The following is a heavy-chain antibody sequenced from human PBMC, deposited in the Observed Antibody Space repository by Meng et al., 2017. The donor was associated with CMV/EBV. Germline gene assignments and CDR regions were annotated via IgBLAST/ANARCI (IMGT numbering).Heavy chain of an antibody. CDR1: GDSVSSNSAA. D-gene: IGHD1-26*01. Sequence: SQTLSLTCVISGDSVSSNSAAWNWIRQSPSRGLEWLGRTYYRSKWYNDYAVSVKSRITINPDTSKNQFSLQLNSVTPEDTAVYYCARDHGVGATYYYYYGMDVWGQGTTVTVSS. J-gene: IGHJ6*02. V-gene: IGHV6-1*01. CDR3: ARDHGVGATYYYYYGMDV. CDR2: TYYRSKWYN.